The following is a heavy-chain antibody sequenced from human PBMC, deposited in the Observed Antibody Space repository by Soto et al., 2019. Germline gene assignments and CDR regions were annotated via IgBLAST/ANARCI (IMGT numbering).Heavy chain of an antibody. J-gene: IGHJ3*02. D-gene: IGHD3-22*01. CDR2: ISSSSSYI. CDR1: GFTFSSYS. Sequence: GGSLRLSCAASGFTFSSYSMNWVRQAPGKGLEWVSSISSSSSYIYYADSVKGRFTISRDNAKNSLYLQMNSLRAEDTAVYYCARDKVVPYYYDSSGSGAFDIWGQGTMVTVSS. CDR3: ARDKVVPYYYDSSGSGAFDI. V-gene: IGHV3-21*01.